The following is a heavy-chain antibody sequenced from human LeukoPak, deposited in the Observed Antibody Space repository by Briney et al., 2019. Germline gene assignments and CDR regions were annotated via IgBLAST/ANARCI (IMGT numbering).Heavy chain of an antibody. CDR1: GFTFADYA. V-gene: IGHV3-49*04. J-gene: IGHJ4*02. CDR2: IRSNLYGGTS. CDR3: ARDQTPYY. Sequence: GGSLRLSCTASGFTFADYAMTWVRQAPGKGLEWVGFIRSNLYGGTSEYAASVKGRFTISRFDSNSLAYLKMDSLKTDDTDVYYCARDQTPYYWGQGTLVTVSS.